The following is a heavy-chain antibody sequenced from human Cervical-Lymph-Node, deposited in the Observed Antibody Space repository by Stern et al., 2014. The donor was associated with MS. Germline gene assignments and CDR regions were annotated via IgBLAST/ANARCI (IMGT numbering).Heavy chain of an antibody. D-gene: IGHD5-24*01. CDR3: AREGKGRHGYNNPFDY. Sequence: QVQLVQSGAEVRKPGSSVKVSCKADGDTFGTYTFSWVRQAPGLGLEWMGGIVPIFGTANYAQKFQGTVTITADESTNTAYMELSSLRSEGTAVYYCAREGKGRHGYNNPFDYWGQGTLVTVSS. J-gene: IGHJ4*02. CDR1: GDTFGTYT. CDR2: IVPIFGTA. V-gene: IGHV1-69*01.